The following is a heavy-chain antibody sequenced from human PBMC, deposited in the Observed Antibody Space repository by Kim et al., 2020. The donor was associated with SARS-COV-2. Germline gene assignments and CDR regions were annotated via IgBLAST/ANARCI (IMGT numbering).Heavy chain of an antibody. CDR1: GYTLTELS. CDR3: ATAGRAAAGIPYYYYYGMDV. J-gene: IGHJ6*02. Sequence: ASVKVSCKVSGYTLTELSMHWVRQAPGKGLEWMGGFDPEDGETIYAQKFQGRVTMTEDTSTDTAYMELSSLRSEDTAVYYCATAGRAAAGIPYYYYYGMDVWGQGTTVTVSS. V-gene: IGHV1-24*01. CDR2: FDPEDGET. D-gene: IGHD6-13*01.